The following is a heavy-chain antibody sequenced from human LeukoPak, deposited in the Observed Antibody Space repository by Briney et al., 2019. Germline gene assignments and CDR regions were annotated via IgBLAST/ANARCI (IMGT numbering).Heavy chain of an antibody. J-gene: IGHJ5*02. CDR2: ISYDGSIK. Sequence: GGSLRLSCAASGFTFSSYGMHWVRQAPGKGLEWVAVISYDGSIKYYADSVKGRFTISRDNSKNTLYLQMNSLRAEDTAVYYCAKDPLWLTWGQGTLVTVSS. V-gene: IGHV3-30*18. CDR1: GFTFSSYG. D-gene: IGHD5-12*01. CDR3: AKDPLWLT.